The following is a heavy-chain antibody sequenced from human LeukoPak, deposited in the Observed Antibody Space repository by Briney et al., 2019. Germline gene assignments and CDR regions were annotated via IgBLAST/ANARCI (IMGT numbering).Heavy chain of an antibody. V-gene: IGHV1-2*06. CDR2: IDPNSGGT. J-gene: IGHJ4*02. Sequence: GASVKVSCKASGYTFTGYYIHWVRQAPGQGLERMGRIDPNSGGTSYAQNFQGRVTMTRDTSISTAYMELTRLTSDDTAVYYCARDASVSADYWGQGTLVTVSS. D-gene: IGHD5/OR15-5a*01. CDR3: ARDASVSADY. CDR1: GYTFTGYY.